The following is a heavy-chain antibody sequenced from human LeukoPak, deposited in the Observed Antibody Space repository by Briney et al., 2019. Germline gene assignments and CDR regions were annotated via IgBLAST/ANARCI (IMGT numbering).Heavy chain of an antibody. Sequence: ASVKVSCKASGYTFTSYYMHWVRQAPRQGLEWMGIINPSGGSTSYAQKFQGRVTMTRDMSTSTVYMELSSLRSEDTAVYYCARVNYYYDSSGYYHYYFDYWGQGTLVTVSS. CDR3: ARVNYYYDSSGYYHYYFDY. CDR2: INPSGGST. D-gene: IGHD3-22*01. CDR1: GYTFTSYY. V-gene: IGHV1-46*01. J-gene: IGHJ4*02.